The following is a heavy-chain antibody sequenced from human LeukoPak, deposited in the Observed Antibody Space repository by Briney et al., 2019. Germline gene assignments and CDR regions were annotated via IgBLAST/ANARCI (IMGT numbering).Heavy chain of an antibody. CDR2: IHPSGIT. J-gene: IGHJ6*04. Sequence: SETLSLTCTVSGVSISSGSYYWSWIRQPAGKGLEWIGRIHPSGITHQNPSLRGRVTMSIDASKNQFSLNLSSVTAADTAVYYCVRDEYRDVWGKGTTVTVSS. CDR1: GVSISSGSYY. V-gene: IGHV4-61*02. CDR3: VRDEYRDV. D-gene: IGHD2/OR15-2a*01.